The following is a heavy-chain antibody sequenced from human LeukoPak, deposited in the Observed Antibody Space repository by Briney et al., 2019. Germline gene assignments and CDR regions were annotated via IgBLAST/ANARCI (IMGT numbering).Heavy chain of an antibody. CDR1: GFVFGDYA. J-gene: IGHJ5*02. CDR2: IRGKAYGETT. Sequence: GGSLRLSCTASGFVFGDYAMSWVRQAPGKGLEWVGLIRGKAYGETTEYAASVKGKFTILRDDSRSIAYLQMNNVKSEDTAIYYCTRESGSRWYTTNWFDPWGQGTLVTVSS. CDR3: TRESGSRWYTTNWFDP. V-gene: IGHV3-49*04. D-gene: IGHD6-13*01.